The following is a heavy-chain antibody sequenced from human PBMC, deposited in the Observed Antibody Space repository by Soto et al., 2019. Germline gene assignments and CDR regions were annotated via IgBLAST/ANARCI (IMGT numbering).Heavy chain of an antibody. CDR3: ARRSYYGSGSIFDY. V-gene: IGHV4-39*01. CDR2: IYYSGST. D-gene: IGHD3-10*01. CDR1: GGSIGSSGYY. J-gene: IGHJ4*02. Sequence: SETLSLTCTVSGGSIGSSGYYWGWIRQPPGKGLEWTGNIYYSGSTNYNPSLKSRVTISVDTSKNQFSLKVSSVTAADTAVYYCARRSYYGSGSIFDYWGQGTLVTVSS.